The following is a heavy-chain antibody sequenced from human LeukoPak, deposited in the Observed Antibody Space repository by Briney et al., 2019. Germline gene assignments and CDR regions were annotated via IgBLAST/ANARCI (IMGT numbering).Heavy chain of an antibody. D-gene: IGHD6-6*01. Sequence: GRSLRLSCAASGFTFDDYAMHWVQQAPGKGLEWVSGISWNSGSIGYADSVKGRFTISRDNAKNSLYLQMNSLRGEDMALYYCAKGLVGSSIADFFDYWGQGILVTVSS. CDR3: AKGLVGSSIADFFDY. CDR1: GFTFDDYA. CDR2: ISWNSGSI. J-gene: IGHJ4*02. V-gene: IGHV3-9*03.